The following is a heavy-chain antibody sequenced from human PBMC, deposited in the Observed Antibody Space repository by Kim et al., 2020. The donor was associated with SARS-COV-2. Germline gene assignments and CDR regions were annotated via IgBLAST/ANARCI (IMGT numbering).Heavy chain of an antibody. J-gene: IGHJ6*03. Sequence: GGSLRLSCAASGFTFSSYAMSWVRQAPGKGLEWVSAISGSGCSTYYADSVKGRFTISRDNSKNTLYLQMNSLRAEDTAVYYCASSNWNWYYMDVWGKGTTVTVSS. V-gene: IGHV3-23*01. CDR1: GFTFSSYA. CDR2: ISGSGCST. CDR3: ASSNWNWYYMDV. D-gene: IGHD1-1*01.